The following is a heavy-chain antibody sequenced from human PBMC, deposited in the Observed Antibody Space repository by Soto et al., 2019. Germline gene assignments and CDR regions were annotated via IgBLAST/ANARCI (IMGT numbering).Heavy chain of an antibody. CDR2: ISYDGSNK. CDR3: ARGWVDTAMVRLRYGMDV. V-gene: IGHV3-30-3*01. J-gene: IGHJ6*02. D-gene: IGHD5-18*01. CDR1: GFTFSSYA. Sequence: QVQLVESGGGVVQPGRSLRLSCAASGFTFSSYAMHWVRQAPGKGLEWVAVISYDGSNKYYADSVKGRFTISRDNSKNTLYLQMNSLGAEDTAVYYCARGWVDTAMVRLRYGMDVWGQGTTVTVSS.